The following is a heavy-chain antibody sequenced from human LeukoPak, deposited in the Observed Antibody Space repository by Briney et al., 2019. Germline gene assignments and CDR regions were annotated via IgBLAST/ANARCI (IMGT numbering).Heavy chain of an antibody. CDR2: ISGSSVVT. Sequence: GGSLRLSCAASGFTFSSYAWGWVRQAPGKGLEWVSAISGSSVVTYYADSVKGRFTISRDNSKNTLYLQMNSLRAEDTAVYYCAKDVLSSTNSYYYYYYMDVWGKGTTVTVSS. V-gene: IGHV3-23*01. CDR1: GFTFSSYA. CDR3: AKDVLSSTNSYYYYYYMDV. D-gene: IGHD2-2*01. J-gene: IGHJ6*03.